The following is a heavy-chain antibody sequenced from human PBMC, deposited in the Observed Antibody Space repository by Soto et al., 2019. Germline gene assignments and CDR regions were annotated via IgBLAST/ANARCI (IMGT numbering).Heavy chain of an antibody. CDR3: ARQVYGDYLGGNWFDP. Sequence: SETLSLTCSVLGDSISDTRYCWGWIRQSPEKGLEWIGSISHDGHAYYNPSLKSRVTLFADTSRNQFSLKMKSVTVADTALYFCARQVYGDYLGGNWFDPWGQGALVTVSS. V-gene: IGHV4-39*01. CDR1: GDSISDTRYC. CDR2: ISHDGHA. D-gene: IGHD4-17*01. J-gene: IGHJ5*02.